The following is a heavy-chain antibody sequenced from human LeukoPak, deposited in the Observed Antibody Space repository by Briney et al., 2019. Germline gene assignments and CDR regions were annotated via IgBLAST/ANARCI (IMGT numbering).Heavy chain of an antibody. CDR3: ASEVPKYSGSPQLGAFDI. Sequence: ASVKVSCKASGYTFTSYGISWVRQAPGQGLEWMGWISAYNGNTNYAQKLQGRVTMTTDTSTSTAYMELRSLRSDDTAVYYCASEVPKYSGSPQLGAFDIWGQGTMVTVSS. J-gene: IGHJ3*02. D-gene: IGHD1-26*01. V-gene: IGHV1-18*01. CDR2: ISAYNGNT. CDR1: GYTFTSYG.